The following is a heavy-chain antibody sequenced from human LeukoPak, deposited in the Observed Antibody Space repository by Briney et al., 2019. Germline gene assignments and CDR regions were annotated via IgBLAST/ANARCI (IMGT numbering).Heavy chain of an antibody. V-gene: IGHV4-39*01. CDR2: FYYSGST. J-gene: IGHJ4*02. CDR1: GGSISSSSYY. Sequence: SETLSLTCTVSGGSISSSSYYWGWIRQPPGKGLEWIGSFYYSGSTYYNPSLKSRVTISVDTSKNQFSLKLSSVTAADTAVYYCARHSVSIFGMVIIPPYFDYWGQGTLVTVSS. CDR3: ARHSVSIFGMVIIPPYFDY. D-gene: IGHD3-3*01.